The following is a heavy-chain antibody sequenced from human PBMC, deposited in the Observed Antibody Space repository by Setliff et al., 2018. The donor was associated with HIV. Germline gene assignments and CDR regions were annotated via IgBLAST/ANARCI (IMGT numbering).Heavy chain of an antibody. Sequence: PSETLSLTCTVSGGSISNSRYYWSWIRQPPGKGLEWIGSIYYSGSTYYNPSLKSRVTISVDTSKNQFSLKLSSVTAADTAVYYCARDSEVVVEAAYSKVSYNWFDPWGQGTLVTAPQ. J-gene: IGHJ5*02. CDR3: ARDSEVVVEAAYSKVSYNWFDP. D-gene: IGHD2-15*01. CDR1: GGSISNSRYY. CDR2: IYYSGST. V-gene: IGHV4-39*07.